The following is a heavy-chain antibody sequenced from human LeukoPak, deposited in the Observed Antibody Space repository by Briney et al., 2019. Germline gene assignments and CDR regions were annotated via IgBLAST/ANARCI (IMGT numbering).Heavy chain of an antibody. J-gene: IGHJ4*02. Sequence: SETLSLTCTVSGGSISSYYWSWIRQPPGKGLEWIGYIYYSGSTNYNPSLKSRVTISVDTSKNQFSLKLSSVTAADTAVYYCARRSSSWSFDYWGQGTLVTVSS. CDR3: ARRSSSWSFDY. CDR1: GGSISSYY. CDR2: IYYSGST. V-gene: IGHV4-59*08. D-gene: IGHD6-13*01.